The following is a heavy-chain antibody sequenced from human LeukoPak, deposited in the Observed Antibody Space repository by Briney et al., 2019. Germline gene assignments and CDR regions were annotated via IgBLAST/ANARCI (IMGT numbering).Heavy chain of an antibody. V-gene: IGHV3-30-3*01. CDR2: ISYDGSNK. Sequence: PGGSLRLSCAASGFTFSSYAMHWVRQAPGKGLEWVAVISYDGSNKYYADSVKGRFTISRDNSKNTLYLQMNSLRAEDTAMYYCARVTGGYCSSTSCFRYYYGMDVWGQGTTVTVSS. J-gene: IGHJ6*02. CDR3: ARVTGGYCSSTSCFRYYYGMDV. D-gene: IGHD2-2*01. CDR1: GFTFSSYA.